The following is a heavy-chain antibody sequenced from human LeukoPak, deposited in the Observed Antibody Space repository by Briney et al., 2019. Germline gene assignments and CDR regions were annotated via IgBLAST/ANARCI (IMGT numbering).Heavy chain of an antibody. V-gene: IGHV3-74*01. CDR1: GFTFSSYW. CDR3: AALDHGHDY. J-gene: IGHJ4*02. CDR2: INSDGSSI. Sequence: GGSLRLSCAASGFTFSSYWMHWVRQAPGKGLVWASRINSDGSSIAYADSVKGRFTTSRDNGKDTLYLQMNSLRAEDTGVYYCAALDHGHDYWGQGTLVTVSS.